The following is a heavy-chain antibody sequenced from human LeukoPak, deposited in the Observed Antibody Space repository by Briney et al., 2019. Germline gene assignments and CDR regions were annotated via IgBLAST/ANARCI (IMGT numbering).Heavy chain of an antibody. D-gene: IGHD2-2*01. CDR3: ARDIVVVPVG. CDR2: ISYDGSNK. V-gene: IGHV3-30-3*01. Sequence: GRSLRLSCAASGFTFSSYAMHWVRQAPGKGLEWVAVISYDGSNKYYADSVKGRFTISRDNSKNTLYLQMNSLRAEDTAVYYCARDIVVVPVGWGQGTLVTVSS. J-gene: IGHJ4*02. CDR1: GFTFSSYA.